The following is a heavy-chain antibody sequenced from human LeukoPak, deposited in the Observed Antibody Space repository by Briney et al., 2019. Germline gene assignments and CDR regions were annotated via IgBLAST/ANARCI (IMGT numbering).Heavy chain of an antibody. CDR1: GFTFSSYS. V-gene: IGHV3-23*01. CDR3: AKDSTGCPVWSED. D-gene: IGHD3-9*01. J-gene: IGHJ4*02. CDR2: ISGSGGSK. Sequence: PGGSLRLTCAASGFTFSSYSMSWVRQAPGKGLEWVSAISGSGGSKYYADSVKGRFTISRDNSKNTLYLQMNSLRAEDTAVYYCAKDSTGCPVWSEDWGQGTLVTVSS.